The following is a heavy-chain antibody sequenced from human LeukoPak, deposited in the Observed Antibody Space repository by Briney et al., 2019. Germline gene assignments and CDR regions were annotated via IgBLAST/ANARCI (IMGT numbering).Heavy chain of an antibody. Sequence: HPGGSLRLSCAASGFTFSSYAMSWARQAPGKGLEWVSAISGSGGSTYYADSVKGRFTISRDNSKNTLYLQMNSLRAEDTAVYYCAKPERPFTALGDYYYYYGMDVWGQGTTVTVSS. CDR2: ISGSGGST. CDR3: AKPERPFTALGDYYYYYGMDV. J-gene: IGHJ6*02. V-gene: IGHV3-23*01. CDR1: GFTFSSYA. D-gene: IGHD3-16*01.